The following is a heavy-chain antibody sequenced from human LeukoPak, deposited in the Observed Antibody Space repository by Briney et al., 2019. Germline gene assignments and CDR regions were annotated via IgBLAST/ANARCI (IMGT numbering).Heavy chain of an antibody. V-gene: IGHV4-39*01. CDR3: ARLGFYYYMDV. J-gene: IGHJ6*03. CDR1: GGSISSSSYY. Sequence: PSETLSLTCTVSGGSISSSSYYWGWIRQPPGKGLEWIGSIYYSGGTYYNPSLKSRVTISVDTSKNQFSLKLRSVTAADTAVYYCARLGFYYYMDVWGKGTTVTISS. D-gene: IGHD3-16*01. CDR2: IYYSGGT.